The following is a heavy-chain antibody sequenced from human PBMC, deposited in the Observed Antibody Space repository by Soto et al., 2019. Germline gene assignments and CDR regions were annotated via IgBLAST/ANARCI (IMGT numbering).Heavy chain of an antibody. CDR1: GYTFTSYD. V-gene: IGHV1-8*01. CDR3: ARGAAVAGTDFDY. J-gene: IGHJ4*02. D-gene: IGHD6-19*01. CDR2: MNPNSGNT. Sequence: ASVKVSCKASGYTFTSYDINWVRQATGQGLEWMGWMNPNSGNTGYAQRFQGRVTMTRNTSISTAYMELSSLRSEDTAVYYCARGAAVAGTDFDYWGQGTLVTVSX.